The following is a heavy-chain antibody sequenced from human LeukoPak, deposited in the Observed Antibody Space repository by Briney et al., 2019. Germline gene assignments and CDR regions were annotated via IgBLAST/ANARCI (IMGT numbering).Heavy chain of an antibody. CDR2: ISGSSSYI. Sequence: GRSLRPSWAASGFTSSSYSMNWGGPAPGKGRGGVSAISGSSSYIYYADSVKGRFTISRDNAKNSLYLQMNSLRVEDTAVYYCVRADAKKTAMVDYWGRGTLVAVSS. J-gene: IGHJ4*02. D-gene: IGHD5-18*01. CDR3: VRADAKKTAMVDY. V-gene: IGHV3-21*01. CDR1: GFTSSSYS.